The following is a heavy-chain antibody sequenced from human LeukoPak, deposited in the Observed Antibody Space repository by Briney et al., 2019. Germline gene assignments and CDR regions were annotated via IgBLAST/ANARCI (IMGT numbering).Heavy chain of an antibody. V-gene: IGHV4-34*01. CDR1: GGSISSYY. CDR2: INHSGST. D-gene: IGHD3-3*01. Sequence: PSETLSLTCTVSGGSISSYYWSWIRQPPGEGLEWIGEINHSGSTNYNPSLKSRVTISVDTSKNQFSLKLSSVTAADTAVYYCARKYDFWSGYYTHWFDPWGQGTLVTVSS. J-gene: IGHJ5*02. CDR3: ARKYDFWSGYYTHWFDP.